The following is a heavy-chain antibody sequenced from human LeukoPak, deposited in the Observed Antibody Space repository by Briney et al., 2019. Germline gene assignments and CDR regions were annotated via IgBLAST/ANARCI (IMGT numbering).Heavy chain of an antibody. CDR3: ARDTIAARPNWFDP. Sequence: GASVKVSCKASVYSFTTYGIGWVRQAPGQGVEWMGWISAYNGNTNYAQKPQGRGTMTTDTSTSTAYMELRSLRYDDTAVYYCARDTIAARPNWFDPWGQGTLVTVSS. CDR1: VYSFTTYG. CDR2: ISAYNGNT. D-gene: IGHD6-6*01. J-gene: IGHJ5*02. V-gene: IGHV1-18*01.